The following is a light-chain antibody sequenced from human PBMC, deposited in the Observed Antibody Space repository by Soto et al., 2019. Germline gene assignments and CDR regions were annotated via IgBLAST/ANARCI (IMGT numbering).Light chain of an antibody. Sequence: QSALTQPASVSGSPGQSITISCTGTSSDVGGYNYVSWYQQHPGKAPKLMIYDVSNRPSGVSNRFSGSKSGNTASLTISGLEAEDEADYNCRSYTSSSTLVFGTGTKVTVL. CDR1: SSDVGGYNY. CDR3: RSYTSSSTLV. CDR2: DVS. V-gene: IGLV2-14*01. J-gene: IGLJ1*01.